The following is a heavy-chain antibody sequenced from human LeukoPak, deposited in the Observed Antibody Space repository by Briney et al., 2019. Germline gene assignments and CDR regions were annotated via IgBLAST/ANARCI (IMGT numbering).Heavy chain of an antibody. CDR1: GYTFTSYY. J-gene: IGHJ5*02. CDR3: ARAGGRSWFDP. V-gene: IGHV1-46*01. Sequence: GASVKVSCKASGYTFTSYYMHWVRQAPGQGLEWMGIINPSGGSTSYAQKFQGRVTMTRDMSTSTVYMELSSLRSDDTAVYYCARAGGRSWFDPWGQGTLVTVSS. CDR2: INPSGGST.